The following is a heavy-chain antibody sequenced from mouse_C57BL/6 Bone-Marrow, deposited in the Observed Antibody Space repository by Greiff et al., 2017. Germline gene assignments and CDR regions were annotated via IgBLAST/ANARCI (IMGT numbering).Heavy chain of an antibody. CDR3: ARVGNYNYYAMDY. D-gene: IGHD2-1*01. Sequence: VQLQQSGAELARPGASVKLSCKASGYTFTSYGIRWVKQRTGQGLEWIGEIYPRSGNPYYNEKFKGQATLTAAKSSSTAYMELRSLTSEDSAVYFCARVGNYNYYAMDYWGQGTSVTVSS. J-gene: IGHJ4*01. V-gene: IGHV1-81*01. CDR2: IYPRSGNP. CDR1: GYTFTSYG.